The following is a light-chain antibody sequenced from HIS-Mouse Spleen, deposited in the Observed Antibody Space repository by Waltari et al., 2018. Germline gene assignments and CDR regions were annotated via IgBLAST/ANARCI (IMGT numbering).Light chain of an antibody. CDR3: QVWDSSSDHVV. J-gene: IGLJ2*01. V-gene: IGLV3-21*03. CDR1: NIGSKS. CDR2: DDS. Sequence: SYVLTQPPSVSVAPGKTARITCGGTNIGSKSVHWYPQKPGQAPVLVVYDDSDRPSGIPGRFSGSNSGNTATLTISRVEAGDEADYYCQVWDSSSDHVVFGGGTKLTVL.